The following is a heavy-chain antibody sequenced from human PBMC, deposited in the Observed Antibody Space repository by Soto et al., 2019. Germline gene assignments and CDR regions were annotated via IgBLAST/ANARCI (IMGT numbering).Heavy chain of an antibody. CDR1: GFTFSSYA. CDR2: ISYDGSNK. V-gene: IGHV3-30-3*01. Sequence: SLRLSCAASGFTFSSYAMHWVRQAPGKGLEWVAVISYDGSNKYYADSVKGRFTISRDNSKNTLYLQMNSLRAEDTAVYYCARDRRRLYYYYGMDVWGQGTTVTVSS. D-gene: IGHD6-6*01. CDR3: ARDRRRLYYYYGMDV. J-gene: IGHJ6*02.